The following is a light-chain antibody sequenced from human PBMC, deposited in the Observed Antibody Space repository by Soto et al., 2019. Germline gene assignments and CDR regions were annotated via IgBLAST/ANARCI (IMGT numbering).Light chain of an antibody. V-gene: IGLV2-11*01. CDR2: DVT. CDR3: CSYTGIYV. Sequence: QSALTQTRSVSGSPGQSVTISCTGTSSGLGGYNFVSWYQQHPGKAPKLIIYDVTKRPSGVPDRFSASKSANTASLTISGLQAEDEADYYCCSYTGIYVFGGGTKLTVL. J-gene: IGLJ2*01. CDR1: SSGLGGYNF.